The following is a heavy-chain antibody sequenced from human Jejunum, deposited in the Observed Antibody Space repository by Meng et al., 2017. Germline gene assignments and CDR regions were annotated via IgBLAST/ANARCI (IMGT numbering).Heavy chain of an antibody. D-gene: IGHD2/OR15-2a*01. CDR1: AGSTISSGYY. CDR2: IYYSGST. Sequence: QVQLQESGPGLVKPSETLSLTCTVSAGSTISSGYYWGWIRQPPGKGLEWMGSIYYSGSTYYNSPLKSRVTIFVDTSKNQFSLKLRSVTAADTAIYYCARHFLTMSKDYFDYWGQGTLVTVSS. CDR3: ARHFLTMSKDYFDY. V-gene: IGHV4-39*01. J-gene: IGHJ4*02.